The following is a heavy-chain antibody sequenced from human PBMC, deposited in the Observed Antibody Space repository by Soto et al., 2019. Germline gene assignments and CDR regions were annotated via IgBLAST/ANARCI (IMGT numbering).Heavy chain of an antibody. CDR2: IYYSGST. J-gene: IGHJ5*02. CDR3: ARGIAAAANPNNWFDP. D-gene: IGHD6-13*01. Sequence: QVQLQESGPGLVKPSQTLSLTCTVSGGSISSGGYYWSWIRQHPGKGLEWIGYIYYSGSTYYNPSLKSRVTISVDTSKNQFSLKLSSVTAADTAVYYCARGIAAAANPNNWFDPWGQGTLVTVSS. CDR1: GGSISSGGYY. V-gene: IGHV4-31*03.